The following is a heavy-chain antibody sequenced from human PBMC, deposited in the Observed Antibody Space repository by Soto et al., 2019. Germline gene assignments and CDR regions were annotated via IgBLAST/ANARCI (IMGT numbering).Heavy chain of an antibody. CDR3: AKDFVLNVDVDAVENNGLDV. CDR1: GFTFSKYA. V-gene: IGHV3-23*01. CDR2: ISGSGGHT. D-gene: IGHD2-8*01. Sequence: EGQLLESGGGLVQPGGSRRLSCAASGFTFSKYAMNWVRQAPGKGLEWVSVISGSGGHTYYADPVKGRFTIARDNSEKTLYLQMNSLRAEDTATYYCAKDFVLNVDVDAVENNGLDVWGQGTPVTVSS. J-gene: IGHJ6*02.